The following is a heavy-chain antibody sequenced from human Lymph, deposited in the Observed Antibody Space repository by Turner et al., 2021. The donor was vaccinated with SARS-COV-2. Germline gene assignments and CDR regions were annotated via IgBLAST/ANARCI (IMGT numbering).Heavy chain of an antibody. CDR1: VYNFTGYY. V-gene: IGHV1-2*02. CDR2: INPNSGGT. J-gene: IGHJ6*02. CDR3: ARDVERYNDFWSGYSGGYGLDV. Sequence: QVQLVQSGAVVKKRGASVKVSCKASVYNFTGYYMHWVRQAPGQGLEWMGWINPNSGGTNYAQKCQGRVTMTRDTSISTAYMELSRLRSDDTAVYYCARDVERYNDFWSGYSGGYGLDVWGQGTTVTVSS. D-gene: IGHD3-3*01.